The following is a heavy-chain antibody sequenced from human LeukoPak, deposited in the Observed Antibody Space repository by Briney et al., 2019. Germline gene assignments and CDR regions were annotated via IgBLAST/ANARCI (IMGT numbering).Heavy chain of an antibody. CDR1: GFSFSSYA. J-gene: IGHJ4*02. V-gene: IGHV3-48*04. CDR3: ARAIMVIDY. Sequence: GGSLRLSCAASGFSFSSYAMNWVRQAPGKGLEWVSYISSSSTIYYADSVKGRFTISRDNAKNSLYLQMNSLRAEDTAVYYCARAIMVIDYWGQGTLVTVSS. CDR2: ISSSSTI. D-gene: IGHD2-8*01.